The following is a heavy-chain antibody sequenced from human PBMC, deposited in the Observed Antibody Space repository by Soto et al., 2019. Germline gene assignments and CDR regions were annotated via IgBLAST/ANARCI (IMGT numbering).Heavy chain of an antibody. CDR1: GGSISSGEYY. D-gene: IGHD4-4*01. J-gene: IGHJ6*02. V-gene: IGHV4-30-4*01. CDR2: IYYSGST. CDR3: ARALYSSFPRYHYDGMDV. Sequence: QVQLQESGPGLVKPSQTLSLTCTVSGGSISSGEYYWSWIRQPPGKGLEWIGDIYYSGSTYYNLSLKSRFTRSVDTSKNQSSLKLSCVTAADTAVYYCARALYSSFPRYHYDGMDVWGQGTTVTVSS.